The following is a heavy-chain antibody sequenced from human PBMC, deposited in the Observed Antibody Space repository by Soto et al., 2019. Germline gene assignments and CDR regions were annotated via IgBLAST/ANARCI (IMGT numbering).Heavy chain of an antibody. CDR1: GGSIDSSTYY. D-gene: IGHD3-22*01. Sequence: QLQLQESGPGLVKPSETLSLTCTVSGGSIDSSTYYWGWIRQPPGKGLEWIGSIFYNGNTFYNPSLKSRITIAVDTSKHLFSLKLSSVTAADTAVYYCARHSTGYYYSWFDPWGQGTLVTVSS. V-gene: IGHV4-39*01. J-gene: IGHJ5*02. CDR3: ARHSTGYYYSWFDP. CDR2: IFYNGNT.